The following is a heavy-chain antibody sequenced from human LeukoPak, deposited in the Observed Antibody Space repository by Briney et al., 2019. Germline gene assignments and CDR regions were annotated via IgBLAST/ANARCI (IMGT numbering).Heavy chain of an antibody. D-gene: IGHD3-16*02. CDR1: GGSISSSNYY. CDR2: IYYSGST. CDR3: ARQRDYDYVWGSYRQIDY. V-gene: IGHV4-39*01. J-gene: IGHJ4*02. Sequence: SETLSLTCTVSGGSISSSNYYWGWIRQPPGKGLERIGSIYYSGSTYYNPSLKSRVTISVDTSKNHFSLKLSSVTAADTAVYYCARQRDYDYVWGSYRQIDYWGQGTLVTVSS.